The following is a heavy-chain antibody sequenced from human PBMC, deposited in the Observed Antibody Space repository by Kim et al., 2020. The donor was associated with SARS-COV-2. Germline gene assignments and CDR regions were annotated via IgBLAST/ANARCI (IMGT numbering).Heavy chain of an antibody. V-gene: IGHV1-2*02. D-gene: IGHD6-13*01. Sequence: ASVKVSCKASGYTFTGDYMHWVRQAPGQXLXWMGWINPYSGGMKYAQKFQGRVTMTWDTSISTGYMELSRLRSDDTGGYSFARVPPPTAEPNGMEAGGQG. CDR1: GYTFTGDY. CDR2: INPYSGGM. J-gene: IGHJ6*02. CDR3: ARVPPPTAEPNGMEA.